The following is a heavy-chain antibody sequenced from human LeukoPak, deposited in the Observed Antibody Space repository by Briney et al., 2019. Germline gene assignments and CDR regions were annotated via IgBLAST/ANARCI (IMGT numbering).Heavy chain of an antibody. D-gene: IGHD5-12*01. V-gene: IGHV4-34*01. CDR3: ATTLARRYYYYYGMDV. CDR1: GGSFSGYY. CDR2: INHSGST. J-gene: IGHJ6*02. Sequence: SETLSLTCAVYGGSFSGYYWSWIRQPPGKGLEWIGEINHSGSTNYNPSLKSRVTISVDTSKNQFSLKLSSVTAADTAVYYCATTLARRYYYYYGMDVWGQGTTVTVSS.